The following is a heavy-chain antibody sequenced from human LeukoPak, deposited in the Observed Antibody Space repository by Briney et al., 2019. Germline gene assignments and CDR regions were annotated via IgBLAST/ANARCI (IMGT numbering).Heavy chain of an antibody. D-gene: IGHD3-22*01. Sequence: GGSLRLSCAASGFTFSSYSMNWVRQAPGKGLEWVSSISSSSSYIYYADSVKGRFTISRDNAKNSLCLQMNSLRAEDTAVYYCARDQFDYYDSSGFGGWGQGTLVTVSS. CDR2: ISSSSSYI. CDR1: GFTFSSYS. CDR3: ARDQFDYYDSSGFGG. V-gene: IGHV3-21*01. J-gene: IGHJ4*02.